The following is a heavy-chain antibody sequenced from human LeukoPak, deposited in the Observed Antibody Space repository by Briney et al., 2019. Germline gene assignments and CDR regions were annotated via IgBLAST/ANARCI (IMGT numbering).Heavy chain of an antibody. V-gene: IGHV4-34*01. CDR1: GGSFSGYY. J-gene: IGHJ5*02. CDR2: FNYSGST. D-gene: IGHD2-2*01. CDR3: ARVLSIVVVPGATFWFDP. Sequence: AETLSLTCAVCGGSFSGYYWSWIRQPPGKGLEWIGDFNYSGSTNFNPSLKSRVNLSVDTFKNQFSLKLSSVTGADPAVYHCARVLSIVVVPGATFWFDPWGQGTLVTVSS.